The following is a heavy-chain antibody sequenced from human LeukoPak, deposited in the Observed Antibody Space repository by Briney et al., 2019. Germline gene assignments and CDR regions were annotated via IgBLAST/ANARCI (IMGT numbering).Heavy chain of an antibody. CDR2: IYSTGNT. Sequence: PSETLSLTCTVSVGSISNYYGSWNRQPAGKVLEYIGRIYSTGNTNYNPSLKSRVTMALDTSNNQLSLKLTSVTAADTALYFCARGPGYTGSYSFDYWGPGTLVTVSS. CDR1: VGSISNYY. D-gene: IGHD1-26*01. V-gene: IGHV4-4*07. CDR3: ARGPGYTGSYSFDY. J-gene: IGHJ4*02.